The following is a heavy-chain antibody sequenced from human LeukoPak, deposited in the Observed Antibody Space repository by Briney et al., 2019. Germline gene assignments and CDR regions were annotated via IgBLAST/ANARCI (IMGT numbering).Heavy chain of an antibody. V-gene: IGHV3-23*01. Sequence: PGGSLRLSCAASGFTFSSCGMSWVRQAPGKGLEWVSAISGSGGSTYYADSVKGRFTISRDNSKNTLYLQMNSLRAEDTAVYYCAKELMVRGVIIGVFDYWGQGTLVTVSS. CDR1: GFTFSSCG. J-gene: IGHJ4*02. CDR3: AKELMVRGVIIGVFDY. CDR2: ISGSGGST. D-gene: IGHD3-10*01.